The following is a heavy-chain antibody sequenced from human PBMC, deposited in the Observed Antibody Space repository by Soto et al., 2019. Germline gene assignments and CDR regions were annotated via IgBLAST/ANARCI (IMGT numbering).Heavy chain of an antibody. CDR1: GGSISSHY. CDR3: GRENYDGSGYYYNFDS. D-gene: IGHD3-22*01. J-gene: IGHJ4*02. V-gene: IGHV4-4*07. CDR2: IYSTGNT. Sequence: SETLSLTCSVSGGSISSHYWSWLRQAAGKGLEWIGRIYSTGNTNLNPSLKSRVTMSADTSKNQFSLKLSSVTAADTAVYYFGRENYDGSGYYYNFDSWGQGALVTVSS.